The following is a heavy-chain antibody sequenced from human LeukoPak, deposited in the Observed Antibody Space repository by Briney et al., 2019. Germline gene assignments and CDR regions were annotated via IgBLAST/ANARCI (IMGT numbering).Heavy chain of an antibody. CDR1: GGTFSSYA. D-gene: IGHD1-7*01. J-gene: IGHJ5*02. CDR2: IIPIFGTA. CDR3: ARHNWNYGWFDP. V-gene: IGHV1-69*05. Sequence: SVKVSCKASGGTFSSYAISWVRQAPGQGLEGVGRIIPIFGTANYAQKFQGRVTITTDESTSTAYMELSSLRSEDTAVYYCARHNWNYGWFDPWGQGTLVTVSS.